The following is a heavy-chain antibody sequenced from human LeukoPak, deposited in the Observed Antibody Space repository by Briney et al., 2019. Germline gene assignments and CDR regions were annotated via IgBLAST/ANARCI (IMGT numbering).Heavy chain of an antibody. J-gene: IGHJ4*02. V-gene: IGHV1-2*02. Sequence: ASVKVSCKASGYTFTGYYMHWVRQAPGQGLEWMGWINPNSGGTNYAQKFQGRVTMTRDTSISTAYMELSRLRSDDTAVYYCARDSYYDSSGLRGLGYWGQGTLVTVSS. D-gene: IGHD3-22*01. CDR3: ARDSYYDSSGLRGLGY. CDR1: GYTFTGYY. CDR2: INPNSGGT.